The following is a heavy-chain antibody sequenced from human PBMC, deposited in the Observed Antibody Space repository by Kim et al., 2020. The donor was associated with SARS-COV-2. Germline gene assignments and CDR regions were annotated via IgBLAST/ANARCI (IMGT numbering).Heavy chain of an antibody. J-gene: IGHJ5*02. Sequence: STNYNPSLKSRVNISVDTSKNQFSLKLSSVTAADTAVYYCARGGRQWVVTWGQGTLVTVSS. CDR2: ST. V-gene: IGHV4-34*01. D-gene: IGHD6-19*01. CDR3: ARGGRQWVVT.